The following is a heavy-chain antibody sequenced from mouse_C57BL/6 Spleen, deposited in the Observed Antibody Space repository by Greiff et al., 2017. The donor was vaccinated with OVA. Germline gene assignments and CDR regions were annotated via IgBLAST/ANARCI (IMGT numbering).Heavy chain of an antibody. CDR2: ISRGGDYI. D-gene: IGHD4-1*02. Sequence: EVMLVESGEGLVKPGGSLKLSCAASGFTFSSYAMSWVRQTPEKRLEWVAYISRGGDYIYYADPVKGRYTISRDNARNTLYLQMRNLKSEDTAMYYCTRGANWYFDDWGQGTTLTVSS. CDR1: GFTFSSYA. J-gene: IGHJ2*01. V-gene: IGHV5-9-1*02. CDR3: TRGANWYFDD.